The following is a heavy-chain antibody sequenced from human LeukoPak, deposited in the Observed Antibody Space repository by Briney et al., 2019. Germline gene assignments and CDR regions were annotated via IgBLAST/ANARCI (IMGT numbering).Heavy chain of an antibody. CDR2: ISSSGSTI. D-gene: IGHD6-13*01. CDR3: ARSAAAVVYWFDP. Sequence: PGGSLRLSCAASGFNFGSYEMKWVRQAPGKGLEWVSYISSSGSTIHYADSVKGRFTISRDNAKNSLYLQMNSLRAEDTAVYYCARSAAAVVYWFDPWGQGTLVTVSS. J-gene: IGHJ5*02. V-gene: IGHV3-48*03. CDR1: GFNFGSYE.